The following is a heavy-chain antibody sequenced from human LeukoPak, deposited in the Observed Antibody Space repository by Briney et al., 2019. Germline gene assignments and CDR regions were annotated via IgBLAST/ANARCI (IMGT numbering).Heavy chain of an antibody. CDR2: ISSRGTTT. V-gene: IGHV3-48*03. D-gene: IGHD6-6*01. Sequence: PGGSLRLSCAASGSTFSSYEMNWVRQAPGKGLEWVSYISSRGTTTYYADSVKGRFTISRDDAKNSLYLHMNSLRVEDTAVYYCARLYSSSSGLRASDYWGQGTLVTVSS. CDR1: GSTFSSYE. J-gene: IGHJ4*02. CDR3: ARLYSSSSGLRASDY.